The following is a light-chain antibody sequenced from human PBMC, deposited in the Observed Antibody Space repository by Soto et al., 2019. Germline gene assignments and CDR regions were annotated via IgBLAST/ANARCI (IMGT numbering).Light chain of an antibody. Sequence: EIVLTQSPLSLPVTPGEPASISCRSSRSILGSSGYNYLNWYLQKPGQSPQLLIYLGSSRASGVPDRFSGSGSGTDFTLTISRVEAGDAGVYFCAQGLAVPFTFGGGTKVDIK. J-gene: IGKJ4*01. CDR3: AQGLAVPFT. CDR1: RSILGSSGYNY. V-gene: IGKV2-28*01. CDR2: LGS.